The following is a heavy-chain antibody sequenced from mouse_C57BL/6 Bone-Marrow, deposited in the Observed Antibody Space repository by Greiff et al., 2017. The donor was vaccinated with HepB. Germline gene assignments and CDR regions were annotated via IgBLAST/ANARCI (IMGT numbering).Heavy chain of an antibody. CDR2: IDPENGDT. Sequence: VHVKQSGAELVRPGASVKLSCTASGFNIKDDYMHWVKQRPEQGLEWIGWIDPENGDTEYASKFQGKVTITADTASNKAYLQLSSLTSEDTAVYYCTTWELLREGFFDYWGQGTTLTVSS. V-gene: IGHV14-4*01. D-gene: IGHD1-1*01. J-gene: IGHJ2*01. CDR3: TTWELLREGFFDY. CDR1: GFNIKDDY.